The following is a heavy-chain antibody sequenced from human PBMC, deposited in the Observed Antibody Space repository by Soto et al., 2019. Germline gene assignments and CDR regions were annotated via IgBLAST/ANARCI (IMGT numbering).Heavy chain of an antibody. CDR2: IYYTGHT. V-gene: IGHV4-59*01. CDR1: GCIPTELY. Sequence: PSESLSPPRRVSGCIPTELYLSWVRPFPQKGLEWIGYIYYTGHTNYNPSLKSRVTISMDTSMAQISLNLTSMTAADTAVYYCARGPAGTPVLFAFGLWGQGTMVTVSS. D-gene: IGHD3-10*01. CDR3: ARGPAGTPVLFAFGL. J-gene: IGHJ3*01.